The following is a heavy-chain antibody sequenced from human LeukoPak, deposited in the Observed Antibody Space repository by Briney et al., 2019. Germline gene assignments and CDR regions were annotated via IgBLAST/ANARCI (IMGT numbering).Heavy chain of an antibody. CDR2: IKQDGSEK. J-gene: IGHJ4*02. CDR3: ARVSHFPSFDY. Sequence: PGRSLRLSCAASGFTFSSYWMSWVRQAPGKGLEWVANIKQDGSEKYYVDSVKGRFTISRDNAKNSLYLQMNSLRAEDTAVYYCARVSHFPSFDYWGQGTLVTVSS. CDR1: GFTFSSYW. V-gene: IGHV3-7*01.